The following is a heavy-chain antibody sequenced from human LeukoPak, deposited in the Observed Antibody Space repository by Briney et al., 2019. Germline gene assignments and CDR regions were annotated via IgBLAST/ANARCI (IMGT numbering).Heavy chain of an antibody. CDR3: ARDLIAARPGWFDP. V-gene: IGHV1-18*01. Sequence: ASVKVSCKASGSTFTTYGINWVRQAPGQGLAWMGWISAYNGNTNYARNLQGRVTLTTDTSASTAYMELRSLRSDDTAVYYCARDLIAARPGWFDPWGQGTLVIVSS. J-gene: IGHJ5*02. CDR1: GSTFTTYG. CDR2: ISAYNGNT. D-gene: IGHD6-6*01.